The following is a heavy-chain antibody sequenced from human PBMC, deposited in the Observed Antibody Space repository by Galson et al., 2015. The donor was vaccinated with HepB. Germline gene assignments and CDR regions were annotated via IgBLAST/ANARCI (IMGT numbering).Heavy chain of an antibody. CDR3: QIGHYFDS. D-gene: IGHD2-21*01. CDR1: GFDFNDRY. J-gene: IGHJ4*02. Sequence: SLRLSCAAAGFDFNDRYMSWIRQAPGKGLEWISYISSNGNGIYYADSVKGRFTISRDNAKNLLYLQMNSVRAEDTAVYYCQIGHYFDSWGQGTLVIVSS. V-gene: IGHV3-11*01. CDR2: ISSNGNGI.